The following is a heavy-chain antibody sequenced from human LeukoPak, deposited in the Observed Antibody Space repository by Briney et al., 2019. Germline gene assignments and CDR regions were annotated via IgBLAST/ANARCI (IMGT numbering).Heavy chain of an antibody. D-gene: IGHD4-17*01. J-gene: IGHJ3*01. CDR3: AKSRAALRGADLFGV. V-gene: IGHV1-2*02. CDR2: VDPNNGAT. CDR1: GYSFTGLSGYF. Sequence: ASVKVSCKTSGYSFTGLSGYFIEWVRQAPGQGLEWMGWVDPNNGATLYAQKFEGRVTMTRDTSIATAYMEVTRLTSEDTAVYYCAKSRAALRGADLFGVWGQGTVVTVSS.